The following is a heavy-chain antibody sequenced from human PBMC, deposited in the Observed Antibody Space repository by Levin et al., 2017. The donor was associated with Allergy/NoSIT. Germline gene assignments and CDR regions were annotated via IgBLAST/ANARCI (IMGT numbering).Heavy chain of an antibody. J-gene: IGHJ4*02. CDR1: GGSISSYY. D-gene: IGHD6-13*01. CDR3: ARHLYSSSWKRGFDY. V-gene: IGHV4-59*08. Sequence: SETLSLTCTVSGGSISSYYWSWIRQPPGKGLEWIGYIYYSGSTNYNPSLKSRVTISVDTSKNQFSLKLSSVTAADTAVYYCARHLYSSSWKRGFDYWGQGTLVTVSS. CDR2: IYYSGST.